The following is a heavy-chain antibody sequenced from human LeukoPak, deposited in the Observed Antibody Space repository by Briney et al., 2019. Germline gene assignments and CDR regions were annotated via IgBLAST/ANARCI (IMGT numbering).Heavy chain of an antibody. J-gene: IGHJ6*03. D-gene: IGHD3-10*01. CDR2: IRNDGGNK. Sequence: GGSLRLSCAASGFTFSSYEMNWVRQVPGKGLEWVAFIRNDGGNKDYADSVKGRFTISRDNAKNSLYLQMNSLRAEDTAVYYCAHGGSGVTMVRSYYYYYMDVWGKGTTVIISS. CDR1: GFTFSSYE. CDR3: AHGGSGVTMVRSYYYYYMDV. V-gene: IGHV3-30*02.